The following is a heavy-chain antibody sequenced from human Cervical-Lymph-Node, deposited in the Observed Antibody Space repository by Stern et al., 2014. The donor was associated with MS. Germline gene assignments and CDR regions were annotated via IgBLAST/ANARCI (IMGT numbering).Heavy chain of an antibody. CDR1: GYTFNSFD. CDR3: ARGDQSNYYYHFGFDV. D-gene: IGHD4-11*01. V-gene: IGHV1-8*01. Sequence: VQLVQSGPAVKKPGASVRLSCKASGYTFNSFDISWVRQAPGQGLEWMGWMNPTSAKTGYAQKFQGRVTMTRNNSISTAYMELTSLRSEDTAVYYCARGDQSNYYYHFGFDVWGQGTTVTVSS. J-gene: IGHJ6*02. CDR2: MNPTSAKT.